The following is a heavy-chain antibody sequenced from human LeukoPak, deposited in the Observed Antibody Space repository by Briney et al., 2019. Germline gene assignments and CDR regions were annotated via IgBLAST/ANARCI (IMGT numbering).Heavy chain of an antibody. CDR2: IYYTGRT. Sequence: SETLSLTCTVSGGSISGYYWSWIRQSPGKRLECIGDIYYTGRTNYSPSLKSRVTMSVDTSKNQFSLNLSSVTAADTTVYYCARVRNSWFDYWGQGILVTVSS. CDR3: ARVRNSWFDY. J-gene: IGHJ4*02. V-gene: IGHV4-59*01. D-gene: IGHD6-13*01. CDR1: GGSISGYY.